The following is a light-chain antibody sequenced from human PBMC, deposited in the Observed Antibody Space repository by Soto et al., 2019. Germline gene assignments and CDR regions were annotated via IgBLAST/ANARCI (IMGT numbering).Light chain of an antibody. V-gene: IGKV3-11*01. CDR1: QNIDMY. Sequence: ETVLTQSPATLSLSPGERATLSCRASQNIDMYLAWYQQKPGQAPRLLIYDASNRATGIPARFSGSGSGTDFTLTISSLEPEDFALYYCQQRKYWPPLTFGQGTRLAIK. J-gene: IGKJ5*01. CDR2: DAS. CDR3: QQRKYWPPLT.